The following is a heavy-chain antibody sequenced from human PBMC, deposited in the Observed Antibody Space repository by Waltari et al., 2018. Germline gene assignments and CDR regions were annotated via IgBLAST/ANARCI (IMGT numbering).Heavy chain of an antibody. CDR1: GFTFSSYG. V-gene: IGHV3-33*01. CDR3: AREDCSGGSCYSRY. Sequence: CAASGFTFSSYGMHWVRQAPGKGLEWVAVIWYDGSNKYYADSVKGRFTISRDNSKNTLYLQMNSLRAEDTAVYYCAREDCSGGSCYSRYWGQGTLVTVSS. CDR2: IWYDGSNK. D-gene: IGHD2-15*01. J-gene: IGHJ4*02.